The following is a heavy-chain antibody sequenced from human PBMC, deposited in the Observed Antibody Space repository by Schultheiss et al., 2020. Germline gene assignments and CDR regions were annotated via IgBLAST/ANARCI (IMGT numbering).Heavy chain of an antibody. CDR1: GFTFSSYT. J-gene: IGHJ6*02. CDR2: ISSSGTYI. CDR3: AREESYYYYYGMDV. V-gene: IGHV3-21*01. Sequence: GGSLRLSCAASGFTFSSYTMNWVRQGPGKGLEWVSSISSSGTYINYSDSVKGRFTISRDNAKNSLYLQMNSLRDEDTAVYYCAREESYYYYYGMDVWGQGTTGTVS.